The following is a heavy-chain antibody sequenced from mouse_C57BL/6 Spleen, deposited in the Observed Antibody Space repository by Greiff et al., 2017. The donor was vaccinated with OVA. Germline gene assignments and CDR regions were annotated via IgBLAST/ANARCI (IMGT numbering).Heavy chain of an antibody. J-gene: IGHJ2*01. D-gene: IGHD2-5*01. V-gene: IGHV1-53*01. CDR2: INPSNGGT. Sequence: QVQLQQPGTDLVKPGASVKLSCKASGYTFTSYWMSWVQQRPGQGLEWIGNINPSNGGTNYNEKFKSKATLTVDKTSSTAYMQLSSLTSEDSAVYYGARGGSNYPLDYWGQGTTLTVSS. CDR3: ARGGSNYPLDY. CDR1: GYTFTSYW.